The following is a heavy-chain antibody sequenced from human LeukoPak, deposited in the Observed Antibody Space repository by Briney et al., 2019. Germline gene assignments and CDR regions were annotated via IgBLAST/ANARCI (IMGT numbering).Heavy chain of an antibody. V-gene: IGHV4-38-2*01. D-gene: IGHD1-26*01. CDR3: ARSYSGSFLY. Sequence: PSETLSLTCSVSGYSISNGYYWGWIRQPPGKGLEFIGSVYHGGNTYYKASHKSRVTISLDTSKNQVSLRLSSVTAADTAVYYCARSYSGSFLYWGQGSLVTVSS. CDR2: VYHGGNT. J-gene: IGHJ1*01. CDR1: GYSISNGYY.